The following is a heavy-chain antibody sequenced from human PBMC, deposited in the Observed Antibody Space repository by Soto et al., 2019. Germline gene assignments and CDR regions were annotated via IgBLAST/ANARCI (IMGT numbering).Heavy chain of an antibody. D-gene: IGHD5-12*01. Sequence: ASVKGSCKASGYTLTSYDINWVRQANGQGLEWMGWMNPNSGNTGYAQKFQGRVTMTRNTSISTAYMDLSSLRSEDTAVYYCARGQAGYSGYDENDYWGQGTLVTVSS. CDR2: MNPNSGNT. CDR1: GYTLTSYD. CDR3: ARGQAGYSGYDENDY. J-gene: IGHJ4*02. V-gene: IGHV1-8*01.